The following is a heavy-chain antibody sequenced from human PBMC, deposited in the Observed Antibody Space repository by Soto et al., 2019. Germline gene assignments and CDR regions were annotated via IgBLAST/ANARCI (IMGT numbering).Heavy chain of an antibody. V-gene: IGHV3-23*01. D-gene: IGHD6-13*01. J-gene: IGHJ4*02. Sequence: VQLLESGGGLVQPGGSLRLSCATSGFTFSSYAMSWVRQAPGKGLAWVSAISGSGGSTYYADSVKGRFTISRDNSNNPLYLQMNSLRAEDTAVYYCAKVRARIAAAAQDYWGQGTLVTVSS. CDR3: AKVRARIAAAAQDY. CDR2: ISGSGGST. CDR1: GFTFSSYA.